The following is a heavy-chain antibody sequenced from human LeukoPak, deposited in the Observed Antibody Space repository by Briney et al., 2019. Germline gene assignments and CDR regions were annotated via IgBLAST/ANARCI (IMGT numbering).Heavy chain of an antibody. J-gene: IGHJ4*02. CDR3: AKVGYGPSGIDY. V-gene: IGHV3-30*04. CDR2: ISYDGSNQ. Sequence: GGSLRLSCAASGFTFSNYAMHWVRQAPGKGLEWVAVISYDGSNQYYTDSVRGRFTISGDSSKNTLYLQMNSLRPEDTAVYYCAKVGYGPSGIDYWGQGTLVTVSS. CDR1: GFTFSNYA. D-gene: IGHD4-17*01.